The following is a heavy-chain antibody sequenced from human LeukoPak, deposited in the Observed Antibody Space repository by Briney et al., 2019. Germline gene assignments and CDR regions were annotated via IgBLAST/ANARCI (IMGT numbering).Heavy chain of an antibody. CDR1: GGSISGSFYY. V-gene: IGHV4-39*01. J-gene: IGHJ4*02. Sequence: TSETLSLTCTVSGGSISGSFYYWGWIRQPPGKGLEWIGSIYYSGSTYYNPSLKSRVTISVDASKNQFSLNLSSVTAADTAVYYSARRGLIDYWGQGTLVTVSS. CDR3: ARRGLIDY. CDR2: IYYSGST. D-gene: IGHD3/OR15-3a*01.